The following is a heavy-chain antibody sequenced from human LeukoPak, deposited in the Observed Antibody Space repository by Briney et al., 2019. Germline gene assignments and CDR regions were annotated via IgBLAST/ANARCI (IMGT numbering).Heavy chain of an antibody. Sequence: SVKVSCKASGGTFSSYAISWVRQAPGQGLEWMGGIIPIFGTANYAQKFQGRVTITSDESTSTAYMELSSLRSEDTAVYYCARASYYYDSSGYYYGAFDIWGQGTMVTVSS. D-gene: IGHD3-22*01. CDR2: IIPIFGTA. CDR3: ARASYYYDSSGYYYGAFDI. CDR1: GGTFSSYA. J-gene: IGHJ3*02. V-gene: IGHV1-69*01.